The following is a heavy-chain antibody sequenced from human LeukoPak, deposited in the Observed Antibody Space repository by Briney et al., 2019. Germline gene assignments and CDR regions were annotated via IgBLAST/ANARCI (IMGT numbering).Heavy chain of an antibody. CDR2: ISSSSSYI. D-gene: IGHD6-6*01. Sequence: GGSLRLSCAASGFTFSSYSMNWVRQAPGKGLEWVSSISSSSSYIYYADSVKGRFTISRDNAKNSLYLQMNSLRAEDTAVYYCAKDLRSYSSPSYYFDYWGQGTLVTVSS. J-gene: IGHJ4*02. CDR1: GFTFSSYS. V-gene: IGHV3-21*01. CDR3: AKDLRSYSSPSYYFDY.